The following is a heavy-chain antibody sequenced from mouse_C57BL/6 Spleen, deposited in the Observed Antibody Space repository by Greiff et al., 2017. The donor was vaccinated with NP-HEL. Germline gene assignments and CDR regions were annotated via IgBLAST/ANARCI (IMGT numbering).Heavy chain of an antibody. V-gene: IGHV1-76*01. Sequence: VQLQQSGAELVRPGASVKLSCKASGYTFTDYYINWVKQRPGQGLEWIARIYPGSGNTYYNEKFKGKATLTAEKSSSTAYMQLSSLTSEDSAVYFCARDWASYWYFDVWGTGTTVTVSS. J-gene: IGHJ1*03. CDR3: ARDWASYWYFDV. CDR1: GYTFTDYY. D-gene: IGHD4-1*01. CDR2: IYPGSGNT.